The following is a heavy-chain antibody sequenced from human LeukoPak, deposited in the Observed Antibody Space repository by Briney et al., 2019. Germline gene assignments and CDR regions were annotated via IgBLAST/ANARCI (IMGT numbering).Heavy chain of an antibody. V-gene: IGHV4-34*01. J-gene: IGHJ4*02. Sequence: SETLSLTCAVYGGSFSGYYWSWIRQPPGKGLEWIGEINHSGGTKYNPSLKSRVTISVDTSKNQFSLKLSSVTPEDTAVYYCARDGLPLQLGFDYWGQGTLVTVSS. CDR3: ARDGLPLQLGFDY. CDR2: INHSGGT. D-gene: IGHD5-18*01. CDR1: GGSFSGYY.